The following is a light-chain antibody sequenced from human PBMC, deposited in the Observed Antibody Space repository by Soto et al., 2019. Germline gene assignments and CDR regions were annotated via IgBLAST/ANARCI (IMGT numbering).Light chain of an antibody. Sequence: DTQLTQSPSFLSASVGDRVTITCRASQGISSYLAWYQQKPGKAPKLLIYAASTLQSGVPSRFSGSGSGTEFTLTISSLQPEDFATYYCQQLVTFGQGTKLEIK. J-gene: IGKJ2*01. V-gene: IGKV1-9*01. CDR2: AAS. CDR1: QGISSY. CDR3: QQLVT.